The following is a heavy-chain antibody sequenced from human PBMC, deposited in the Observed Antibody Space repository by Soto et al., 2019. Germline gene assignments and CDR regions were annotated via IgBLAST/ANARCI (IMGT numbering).Heavy chain of an antibody. CDR1: GCSISSYY. V-gene: IGHV4-59*01. J-gene: IGHJ4*02. Sequence: PSETLSLTCTVSGCSISSYYWSWIRQPPGKGLEWIGYIYYSGSTNYNPSLKSRVTISVDTSKNQFSLKLSSVTAADTAVYYCARDREGWHFDYWGQGTLVTVSS. CDR3: ARDREGWHFDY. CDR2: IYYSGST. D-gene: IGHD2-15*01.